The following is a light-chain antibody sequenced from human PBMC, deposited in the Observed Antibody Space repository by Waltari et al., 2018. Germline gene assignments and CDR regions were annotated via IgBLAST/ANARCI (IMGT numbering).Light chain of an antibody. J-gene: IGKJ1*01. V-gene: IGKV1-5*03. CDR3: QQYNRYST. CDR1: QSISSY. Sequence: DIQMTQSPSTLSASVGDSVTITCRASQSISSYLAWYQHKPGKAPKLLISKASTLGSGVPARFSGSGSGTEFTLTISSLQPDDFATYYCQQYNRYSTFGQGTKVEIK. CDR2: KAS.